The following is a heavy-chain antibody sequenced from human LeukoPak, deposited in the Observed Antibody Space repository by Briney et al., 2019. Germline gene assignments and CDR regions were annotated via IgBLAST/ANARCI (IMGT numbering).Heavy chain of an antibody. D-gene: IGHD2-21*01. CDR1: GFTFSDYW. CDR3: ARLYCGVGICYSYYMDV. Sequence: GGSLRLSCTASGFTFSDYWMTWVRQVLGKGLQWVADIKQDGSDRFYVDSVKGRFTISRDNAKNSVYLQMNSLRAEDTAVYYCARLYCGVGICYSYYMDVWGKGTTVTVSS. CDR2: IKQDGSDR. V-gene: IGHV3-7*01. J-gene: IGHJ6*03.